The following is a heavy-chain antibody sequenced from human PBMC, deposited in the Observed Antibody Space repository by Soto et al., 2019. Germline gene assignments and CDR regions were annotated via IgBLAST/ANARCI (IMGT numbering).Heavy chain of an antibody. CDR1: GFTFSSYA. CDR2: ISGSGGST. Sequence: EVQLLESGGGLVQPGGSLRLSCAASGFTFSSYAMSWVRQAPGKGLEWVSAISGSGGSTYYADSVKGRFTISRDNSKNTLYLQMNSLRAEDTAVYYCAKDFAGIAAAGPDYYYYGMDVWGQGTTVTVSS. V-gene: IGHV3-23*01. CDR3: AKDFAGIAAAGPDYYYYGMDV. J-gene: IGHJ6*02. D-gene: IGHD6-13*01.